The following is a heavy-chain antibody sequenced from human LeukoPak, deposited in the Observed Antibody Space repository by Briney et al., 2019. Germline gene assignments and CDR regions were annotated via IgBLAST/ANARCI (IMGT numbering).Heavy chain of an antibody. D-gene: IGHD3-10*01. CDR2: ISYDGSNK. CDR1: GFTFSSYA. V-gene: IGHV3-30-3*01. CDR3: ARPYGSGSYRGDY. J-gene: IGHJ4*02. Sequence: PGRSLRLSCAASGFTFSSYAMHWVRQAPGKGLEWVAVISYDGSNKYYADSVKGRFTISRDNSKNTLYLQMNSLRAEDTAVYYCARPYGSGSYRGDYWGQGTLVTVSS.